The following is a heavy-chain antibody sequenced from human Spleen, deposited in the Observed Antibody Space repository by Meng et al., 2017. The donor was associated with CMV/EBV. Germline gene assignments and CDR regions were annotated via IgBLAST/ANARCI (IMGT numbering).Heavy chain of an antibody. J-gene: IGHJ4*02. CDR3: ARVGSSSGSYYY. CDR1: GFTFSNNW. V-gene: IGHV3-7*01. D-gene: IGHD3-10*01. CDR2: IKKDGSEE. Sequence: SCAASGFTFSNNWRSWVRQAPGKGLEWVASIKKDGSEEYYVESVKGRFTISRDNAKNSLSLQMNILRAEDTAVYYCARVGSSSGSYYYWGQGTLVTVSS.